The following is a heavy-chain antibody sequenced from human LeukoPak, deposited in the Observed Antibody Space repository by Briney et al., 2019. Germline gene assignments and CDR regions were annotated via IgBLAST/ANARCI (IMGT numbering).Heavy chain of an antibody. J-gene: IGHJ6*03. CDR2: FDPEDGET. D-gene: IGHD6-19*01. CDR3: ATTGQWLGTNYYYYYYMDV. Sequence: ASVKVSCKVSGYTLTELSMHWVRQAPGKGLEWMGGFDPEDGETIYAQKFQGRVTMTEDTSTDTAYMELSSLRSEDTAVYYCATTGQWLGTNYYYYYYMDVWGKGTTVTVSS. V-gene: IGHV1-24*01. CDR1: GYTLTELS.